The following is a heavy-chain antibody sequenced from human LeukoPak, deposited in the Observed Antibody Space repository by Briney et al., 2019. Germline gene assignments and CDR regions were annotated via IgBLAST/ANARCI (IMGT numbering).Heavy chain of an antibody. D-gene: IGHD3-10*01. J-gene: IGHJ3*02. CDR3: ARGGYYYGSRTVAVDI. V-gene: IGHV1-8*01. CDR1: GHTFTSYD. Sequence: ASVKVSCKASGHTFTSYDINWVRQATGQGLEWMGWMNPNSGNTGYAQKFQGRVTMTRNTSISTAYMELSSLRSEDTAVYYCARGGYYYGSRTVAVDIWGQGTMVTVSS. CDR2: MNPNSGNT.